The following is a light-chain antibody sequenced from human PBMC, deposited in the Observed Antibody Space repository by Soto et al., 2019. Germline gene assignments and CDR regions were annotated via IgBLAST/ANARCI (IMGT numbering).Light chain of an antibody. CDR3: KQYGGSSLYT. CDR1: QSVSSSY. CDR2: GAS. J-gene: IGKJ2*01. Sequence: EIVLTQSPGTMSLSPGERANLSCRASQSVSSSYLAWYQQKPGQAPRRLIYGASSRTTGIPDRFTGSGTGTYFTLTTIRLDPEDFAVYSCKQYGGSSLYTFGQWTKLAI. V-gene: IGKV3-20*01.